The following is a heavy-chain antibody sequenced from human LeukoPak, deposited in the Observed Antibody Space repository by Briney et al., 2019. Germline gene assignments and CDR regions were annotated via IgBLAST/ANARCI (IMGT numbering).Heavy chain of an antibody. CDR2: IYYSGTT. Sequence: ASETLSLTCTVSGGSITNYYWSWIRQPPGKGLEWIGYIYYSGTTNYNPSLNSRVTISVDTSMSQFSLRLNSVTAADTAVYYCARLVGNWFDPWGQGTLVTVSS. D-gene: IGHD1-26*01. J-gene: IGHJ5*02. CDR3: ARLVGNWFDP. CDR1: GGSITNYY. V-gene: IGHV4-59*01.